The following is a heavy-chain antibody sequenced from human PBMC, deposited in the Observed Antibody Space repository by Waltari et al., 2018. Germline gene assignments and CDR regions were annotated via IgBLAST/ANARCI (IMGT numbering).Heavy chain of an antibody. CDR1: GYSISSGSY. J-gene: IGHJ1*01. V-gene: IGHV4-38-2*02. D-gene: IGHD2-2*02. Sequence: QVQLQESGPGLVKPSETLSLTCTVSGYSISSGSYWGWIRQPPGKGLEWSGSIYHSGSTYYNPSLKSRVTISVDTSKNQFSLKLSSVTAADTAVYYCASGDIVVVPAAIGEYFQHWGQGTLVTVSS. CDR3: ASGDIVVVPAAIGEYFQH. CDR2: IYHSGST.